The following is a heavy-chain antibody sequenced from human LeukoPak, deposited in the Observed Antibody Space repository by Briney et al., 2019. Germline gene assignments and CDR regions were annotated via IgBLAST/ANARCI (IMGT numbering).Heavy chain of an antibody. V-gene: IGHV1-2*02. Sequence: AASVKVSCKASGYTFSDYSMHWVRQAPGQGLEWMGWINPKSGGTNYAHKFQGRVTMTRDTSISTAYMELSRLRSDEPAVYYCAGELQWLFFWGKGTLVTVSS. CDR3: AGELQWLFF. D-gene: IGHD3-22*01. J-gene: IGHJ4*02. CDR1: GYTFSDYS. CDR2: INPKSGGT.